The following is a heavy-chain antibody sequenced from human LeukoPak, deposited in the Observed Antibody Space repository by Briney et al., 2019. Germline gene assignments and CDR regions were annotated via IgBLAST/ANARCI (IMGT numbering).Heavy chain of an antibody. CDR2: ITWNSGNI. D-gene: IGHD4-17*01. CDR3: ARPSNYGHDAFDI. Sequence: PGGSLRLSCAASGFTFDDYAMHWVRQAPGKGLEWVAGITWNSGNIGYAASVKGRFTISRDNAKRSLYLQMNSLRAEDTAVYYCARPSNYGHDAFDIWGQGTMVTVSS. V-gene: IGHV3-9*01. J-gene: IGHJ3*02. CDR1: GFTFDDYA.